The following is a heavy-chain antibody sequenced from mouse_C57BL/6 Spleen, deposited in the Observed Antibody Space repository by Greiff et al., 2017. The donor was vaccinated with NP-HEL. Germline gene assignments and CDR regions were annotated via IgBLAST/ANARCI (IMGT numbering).Heavy chain of an antibody. Sequence: VQLQQSGPELVKPGASVKMSCKASGYTFTDYNMHWVKQSHGKSLEWIGYINPNNGGTSYNQKFKGKATLTVNKSSSTAYMELRSLTSEDSAVYYCARSGGWLLLYYFDYWGQGTTLTVSS. CDR1: GYTFTDYN. D-gene: IGHD2-3*01. CDR2: INPNNGGT. J-gene: IGHJ2*01. V-gene: IGHV1-22*01. CDR3: ARSGGWLLLYYFDY.